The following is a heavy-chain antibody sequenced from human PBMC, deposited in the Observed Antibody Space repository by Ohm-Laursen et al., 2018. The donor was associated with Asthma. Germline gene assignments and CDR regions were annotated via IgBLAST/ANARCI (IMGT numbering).Heavy chain of an antibody. Sequence: SLRLSCAASGLTFSSYSMNWVRQAPGKGLEWVSSISSSSSYIYYADSVKGRFTISRDNAKNSLYLQMNSLRAEDTAVYYCARGGYCSSTSCYLPDYWGQGTLVTVSS. CDR3: ARGGYCSSTSCYLPDY. D-gene: IGHD2-2*01. CDR2: ISSSSSYI. CDR1: GLTFSSYS. J-gene: IGHJ4*02. V-gene: IGHV3-21*01.